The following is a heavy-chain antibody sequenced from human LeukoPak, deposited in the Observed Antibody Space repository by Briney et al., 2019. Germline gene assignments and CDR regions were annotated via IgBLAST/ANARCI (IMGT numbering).Heavy chain of an antibody. Sequence: PGRSLRLSCTASGFTFSDSNMAWFRQAPGKGLEWVGFIRSQTYGGTAQYAPSVKGRFTISIDDSTSIAYLQMDSLKTEDTGVYFCARDPIVGSTPNWFDPWGQGTQVTVSS. J-gene: IGHJ5*02. CDR1: GFTFSDSN. CDR3: ARDPIVGSTPNWFDP. CDR2: IRSQTYGGTA. V-gene: IGHV3-49*03. D-gene: IGHD1-26*01.